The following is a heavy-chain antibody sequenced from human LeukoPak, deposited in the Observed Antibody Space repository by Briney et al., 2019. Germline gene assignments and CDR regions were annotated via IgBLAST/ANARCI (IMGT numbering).Heavy chain of an antibody. D-gene: IGHD2-15*01. J-gene: IGHJ5*02. V-gene: IGHV1-69*13. CDR3: ARDSHSVMVVAATGWFDP. CDR2: IIPIFGTA. CDR1: GGTFSSYA. Sequence: GASVKVSCKASGGTFSSYAISWVRQAPGQGLEWMGGIIPIFGTANYAQKFQGRVTITADESTSTAYMELSSLRSEDTAVYYCARDSHSVMVVAATGWFDPWGQGTLVTVSS.